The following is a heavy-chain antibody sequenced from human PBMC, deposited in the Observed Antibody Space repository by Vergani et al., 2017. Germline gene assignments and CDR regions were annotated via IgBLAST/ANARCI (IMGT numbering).Heavy chain of an antibody. D-gene: IGHD5-12*01. V-gene: IGHV6-1*01. Sequence: QVQLQQSGPGLLKPSQTLSITCAISGDSVSSNSAAWNWIRQSPSRGLEWLGRKYYRSKWYTDYAVSVKSRIAINPDTSKNQFSLQLNCVTPDDTAVYYCARSTSEWLPANYFDYWGQGTLVTVSS. CDR2: KYYRSKWYT. CDR1: GDSVSSNSAA. CDR3: ARSTSEWLPANYFDY. J-gene: IGHJ4*02.